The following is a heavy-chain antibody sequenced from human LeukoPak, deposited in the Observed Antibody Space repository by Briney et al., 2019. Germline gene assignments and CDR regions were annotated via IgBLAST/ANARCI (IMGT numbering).Heavy chain of an antibody. CDR1: GGSISSYY. V-gene: IGHV4-59*01. Sequence: SETLSLTCTVSGGSISSYYWSWIRQPPGKGLEWIGNIYYSGSTNYNPSLKSRATISVDTSKNRFSLKLTSVTAADTAVYYCARDQGYYDILTGYYFGSGFDYWGQGTLVTVSS. D-gene: IGHD3-9*01. CDR2: IYYSGST. J-gene: IGHJ4*02. CDR3: ARDQGYYDILTGYYFGSGFDY.